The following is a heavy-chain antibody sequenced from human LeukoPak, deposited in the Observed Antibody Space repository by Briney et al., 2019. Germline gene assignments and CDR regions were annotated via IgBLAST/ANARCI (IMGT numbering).Heavy chain of an antibody. D-gene: IGHD2-21*01. J-gene: IGHJ4*02. CDR2: INSDGSST. CDR1: GFTFSRYW. CDR3: AKDFRIGYSAHFDY. V-gene: IGHV3-74*01. Sequence: GGSLRLSCVASGFTFSRYWMHWVRQAPGKGLVWVSRINSDGSSTSYADSVKGRVTISRDNAKNTLYLQMDSLRGEDTAVYYCAKDFRIGYSAHFDYWGQGALVTVSS.